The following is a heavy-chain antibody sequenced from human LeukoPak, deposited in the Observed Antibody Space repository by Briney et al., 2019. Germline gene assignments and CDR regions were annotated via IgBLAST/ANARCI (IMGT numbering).Heavy chain of an antibody. Sequence: GGSLRLSCAASGFTFSTFAMNWVRQAPGKGLEWVSAISGSGGSAYYADSVKGRFTISRDNSKNMLYLQMNSLRAEEKAVYYCAKGAGPLYYYYYMDVWGKGTTVTVSS. D-gene: IGHD3-10*01. V-gene: IGHV3-23*01. CDR3: AKGAGPLYYYYYMDV. CDR2: ISGSGGSA. J-gene: IGHJ6*03. CDR1: GFTFSTFA.